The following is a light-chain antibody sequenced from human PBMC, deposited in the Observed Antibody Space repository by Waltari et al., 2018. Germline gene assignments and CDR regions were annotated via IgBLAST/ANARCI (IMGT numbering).Light chain of an antibody. V-gene: IGKV4-1*01. CDR2: WAS. CDR1: EGLFYISNNKIF. J-gene: IGKJ1*01. Sequence: DIVMTHVLNPLAVYLDERAAITLESSEGLFYISNNKIFLSWYQQVPGRPPKLLLYWASTRASGVPDRFSGSGSGTDFTPTISSLQAEDVATYYCQQYYSSPWTFGQGTRVEIK. CDR3: QQYYSSPWT.